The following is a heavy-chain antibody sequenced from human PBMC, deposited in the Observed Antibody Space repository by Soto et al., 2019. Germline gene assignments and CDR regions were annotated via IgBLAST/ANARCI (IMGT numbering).Heavy chain of an antibody. CDR1: GGTXXXXA. V-gene: IGHV1-69*06. J-gene: IGHJ4*02. Sequence: QVQLVQSGAEVKKPGSSVKVSCKASGGTXXXXAISXXXXXXXXXLEWMGGIIPIFGTANYAQKFQGRVTITADKSTSTAYMELSSLRSEDTAVYYCARGYILGTTSDYWGQGTLVTVSS. CDR2: IIPIFGTA. CDR3: ARGYILGTTSDY. D-gene: IGHD1-20*01.